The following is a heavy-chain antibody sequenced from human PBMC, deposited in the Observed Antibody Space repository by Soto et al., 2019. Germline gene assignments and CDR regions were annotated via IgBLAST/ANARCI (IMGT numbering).Heavy chain of an antibody. CDR1: GSSLSSTGVG. CDR3: AHSRLFTSASCGRRFDY. V-gene: IGHV2-5*02. CDR2: VYWDDDA. J-gene: IGHJ4*02. Sequence: QITLQQYSPTLVKPTQTLTLTCTFSGSSLSSTGVGVGWIRQPPGKALERLAIVYWDDDARYTPSLKNRLPISTDASKNQAVPTSPAVHPVDPATDFCAHSRLFTSASCGRRFDYLGQGMLLTASS. D-gene: IGHD3-10*01.